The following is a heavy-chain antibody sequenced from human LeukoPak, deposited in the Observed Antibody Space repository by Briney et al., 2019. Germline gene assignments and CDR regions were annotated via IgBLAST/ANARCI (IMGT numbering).Heavy chain of an antibody. D-gene: IGHD3-10*01. V-gene: IGHV3-11*01. Sequence: GGSLRLSCAASGFTFSDYYMSWIRQAPGKGLEWVSYISGSGSTISHADSVKGRFTISRDNAKNSLYLQMNSLRAEDTAVYYCTRAKRSVGVIEWGQGTLVTVSS. J-gene: IGHJ4*02. CDR3: TRAKRSVGVIE. CDR1: GFTFSDYY. CDR2: ISGSGSTI.